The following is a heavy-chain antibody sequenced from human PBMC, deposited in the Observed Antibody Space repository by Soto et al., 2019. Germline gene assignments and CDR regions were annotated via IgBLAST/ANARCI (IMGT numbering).Heavy chain of an antibody. V-gene: IGHV3-23*01. D-gene: IGHD4-4*01. J-gene: IGHJ4*02. CDR2: ISGSGGST. CDR3: VKGIYSNYVGGFDY. Sequence: GGSLRLSCAASGFTFSSYAMSWVRQAPRKGLEWVSAISGSGGSTYYADSVKGRFTISRDNSKNTLYLQMNSLRAEDTAVYYCVKGIYSNYVGGFDYWGQGTLVTVSS. CDR1: GFTFSSYA.